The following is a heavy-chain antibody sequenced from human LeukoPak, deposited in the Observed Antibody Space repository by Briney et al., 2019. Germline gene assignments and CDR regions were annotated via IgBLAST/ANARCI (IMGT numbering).Heavy chain of an antibody. D-gene: IGHD6-13*01. Sequence: GRSLRLSCAASGFTFDDYAMHWVRQAPGKGLEWVSGISWNSGSIGYADSVKGRFTISRDNAKNSLYLQMNSLRVEDTAVYYCAKVEQWGQGTLVTVSS. CDR2: ISWNSGSI. V-gene: IGHV3-9*01. J-gene: IGHJ4*02. CDR3: AKVEQ. CDR1: GFTFDDYA.